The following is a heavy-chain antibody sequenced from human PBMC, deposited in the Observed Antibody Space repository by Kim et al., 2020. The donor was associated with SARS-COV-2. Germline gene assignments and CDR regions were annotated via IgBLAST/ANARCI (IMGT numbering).Heavy chain of an antibody. Sequence: GGSLRLSCAASGFTFSSYAMSWVRQAPGKGLEWVSAISGSGGSTYYADSVKGRFTISRDNSKNTLYLQMNSLRAEDTAVYYCAKYSSSSVPRAYYMDVWGKGTTVTVSS. CDR3: AKYSSSSVPRAYYMDV. J-gene: IGHJ6*03. CDR1: GFTFSSYA. D-gene: IGHD6-6*01. CDR2: ISGSGGST. V-gene: IGHV3-23*01.